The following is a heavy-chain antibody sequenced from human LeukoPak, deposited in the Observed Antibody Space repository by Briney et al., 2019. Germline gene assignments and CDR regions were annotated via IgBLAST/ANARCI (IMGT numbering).Heavy chain of an antibody. CDR3: AKLYDSSGYGPDY. D-gene: IGHD3-22*01. CDR2: IVPILGIA. Sequence: ASVKVSCKASGYTFSSYAISWVRQAPGQGLEWMGRIVPILGIANYAQKFQGRVTITADKSTSTAYMELSSLRSEDTAVYYCAKLYDSSGYGPDYWGQGTLVTVSS. J-gene: IGHJ4*02. V-gene: IGHV1-69*04. CDR1: GYTFSSYA.